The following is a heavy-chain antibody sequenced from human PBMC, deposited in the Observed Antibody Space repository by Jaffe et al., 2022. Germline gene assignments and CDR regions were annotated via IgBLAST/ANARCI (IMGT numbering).Heavy chain of an antibody. D-gene: IGHD3-16*01. CDR3: VLMTGPRT. V-gene: IGHV1-2*06. CDR1: GYTFSVYY. J-gene: IGHJ5*02. Sequence: QVQLVQSGAEVKKPGASVKVSCKASGYTFSVYYLHWVRQAPGEGLEWMGRIIPASGDTLYAQRFQGRVTLTRDTSISTAYMELTTLRSDDTALYYCVLMTGPRTWGQGTLVTVSS. CDR2: IIPASGDT.